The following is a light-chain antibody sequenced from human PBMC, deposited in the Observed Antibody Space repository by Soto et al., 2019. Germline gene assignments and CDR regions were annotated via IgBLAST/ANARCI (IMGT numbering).Light chain of an antibody. CDR3: QQYNDWPLT. J-gene: IGKJ1*01. CDR2: GAF. CDR1: QSVRSN. Sequence: EIVMTQSPVTLSVSPGERATLSCRASQSVRSNLAWYQQKPGQAPSLFIYGAFTRATGIPTRFSGTGSGTEFTLTISSLQSEDFALYYCQQYNDWPLTFGQGTKVEV. V-gene: IGKV3-15*01.